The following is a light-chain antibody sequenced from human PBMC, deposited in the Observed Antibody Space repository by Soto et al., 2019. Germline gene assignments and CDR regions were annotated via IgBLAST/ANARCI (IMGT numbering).Light chain of an antibody. Sequence: EIVLTQSPVTLSLSPGERATLSCRASQTVGSYLVWYQQKPGQAPRLLIYDASNRAAGIPARFSGSGSGTDFTLTISSLEPEDFAVYYCQQRSNWPSTFGGGTKVEIK. CDR3: QQRSNWPST. J-gene: IGKJ4*01. V-gene: IGKV3-11*01. CDR1: QTVGSY. CDR2: DAS.